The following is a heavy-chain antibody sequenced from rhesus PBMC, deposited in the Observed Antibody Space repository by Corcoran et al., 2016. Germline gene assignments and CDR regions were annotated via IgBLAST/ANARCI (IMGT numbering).Heavy chain of an antibody. J-gene: IGHJ1*01. V-gene: IGHV3S5*01. D-gene: IGHD6-37*01. CDR2: INRGGGST. CDR3: AKEGEVGGGWYRYGKYFEF. CDR1: GFTFSSYG. Sequence: EVQLVETGGGLVQPGGSLKLSCAASGFTFSSYGMSWVRQAPGKGLEWVSAINRGGGSTYYADSVKGRFTISRDNSKNALSLQMNSLRAEDTAVYYCAKEGEVGGGWYRYGKYFEFWGQGALVTVSS.